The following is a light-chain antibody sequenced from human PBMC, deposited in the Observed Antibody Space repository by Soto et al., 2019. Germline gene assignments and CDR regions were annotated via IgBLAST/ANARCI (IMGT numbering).Light chain of an antibody. CDR1: QRITDSY. Sequence: PRNLSLSPGERATVSCRASQRITDSYLAWYQQTPGQAPILLIYGASWRATVVPDRFSGRGSGTDFILPISRLEPEDSAVYYCQQYYSMPFTFGGGTKVDIK. J-gene: IGKJ4*01. CDR3: QQYYSMPFT. V-gene: IGKV3-20*01. CDR2: GAS.